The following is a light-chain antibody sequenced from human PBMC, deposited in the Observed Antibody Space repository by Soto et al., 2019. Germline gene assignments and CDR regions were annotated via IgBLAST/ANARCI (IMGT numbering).Light chain of an antibody. J-gene: IGLJ1*01. CDR2: EVT. Sequence: LTQPASVSGSPGQSITISCTGTSGDIGSYNRVSWYQQHPGKAPKLITYEVTDRPSGVSNRFSGSKSGNTASLTISGLQAEDEAEYYCSSYTNINTRACVFGTGTKVTVL. CDR3: SSYTNINTRACV. CDR1: SGDIGSYNR. V-gene: IGLV2-14*01.